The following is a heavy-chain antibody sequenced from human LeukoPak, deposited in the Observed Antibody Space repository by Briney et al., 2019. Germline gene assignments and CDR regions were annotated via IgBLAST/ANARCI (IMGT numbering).Heavy chain of an antibody. V-gene: IGHV4-39*07. CDR3: ARDPFPRVSGGNDY. Sequence: SETLSLTCTVSGGSISSSSYYWGWIRQPPGKGLEWIGSIYYSGSTYYNPSLKSRVTISVDTSKNQFSLKLSSVTAADTAVYYCARDPFPRVSGGNDYWGQGTLVTVSS. CDR1: GGSISSSSYY. J-gene: IGHJ4*02. CDR2: IYYSGST. D-gene: IGHD2-15*01.